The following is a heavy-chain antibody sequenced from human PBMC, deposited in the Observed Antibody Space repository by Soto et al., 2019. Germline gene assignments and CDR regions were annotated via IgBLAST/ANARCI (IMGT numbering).Heavy chain of an antibody. D-gene: IGHD6-19*01. CDR2: ISRSGGTT. CDR1: GFTFSYSG. J-gene: IGHJ3*02. CDR3: ARDAGYSSAGHDVFDI. Sequence: EVQLLESGGGLVQPGGSVRLSCAATGFTFSYSGMNWVRQAPGKGLEWVSTISRSGGTTYYADSVRGRFTISRDNSKNTVYLQIDSLRAEDTAIFYCARDAGYSSAGHDVFDIWGQGTMVTVSS. V-gene: IGHV3-23*01.